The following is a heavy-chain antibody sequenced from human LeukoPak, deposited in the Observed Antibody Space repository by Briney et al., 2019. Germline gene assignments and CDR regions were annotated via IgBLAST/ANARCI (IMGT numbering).Heavy chain of an antibody. CDR1: GGSISSSSYY. Sequence: PSETLSLTCTVSGGSISSSSYYWGWIRQPPGKGLEWIGSIYYSGSTYYNPSLKSLATISVDTSKNQFSLKLSSVTAADTAVYYCARDAIVGATGGYYWGQGTLVTVSS. D-gene: IGHD1-26*01. J-gene: IGHJ4*02. V-gene: IGHV4-39*07. CDR2: IYYSGST. CDR3: ARDAIVGATGGYY.